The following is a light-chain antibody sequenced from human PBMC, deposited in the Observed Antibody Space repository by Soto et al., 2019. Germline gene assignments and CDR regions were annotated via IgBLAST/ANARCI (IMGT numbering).Light chain of an antibody. CDR1: SSDVGSHNL. V-gene: IGLV2-23*02. Sequence: QSVLTQPASVSGSPGQSITISCTGTSSDVGSHNLVSWYQQHPGQAPKLMIYEVSKRPLGVSTRFSASKSGNTASLTSSGLPAEDEADYYCCSYGGSRAVFGGGTQLTVL. J-gene: IGLJ7*01. CDR2: EVS. CDR3: CSYGGSRAV.